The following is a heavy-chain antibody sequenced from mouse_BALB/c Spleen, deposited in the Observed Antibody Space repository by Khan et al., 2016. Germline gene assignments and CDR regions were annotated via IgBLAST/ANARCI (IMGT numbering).Heavy chain of an antibody. Sequence: QIQLVQSGPELKKPGETVKISCKASGYTFTDYSMHWVKQAPGKGFKWMGWINTETAEPTYADDFKGRFAFSLETSASTAYLQIDNLKNEDTARDFCAKGYYRYDVWYFDVWGAGTTVTVSS. CDR1: GYTFTDYS. D-gene: IGHD2-14*01. J-gene: IGHJ1*01. CDR2: INTETAEP. CDR3: AKGYYRYDVWYFDV. V-gene: IGHV9-2-1*01.